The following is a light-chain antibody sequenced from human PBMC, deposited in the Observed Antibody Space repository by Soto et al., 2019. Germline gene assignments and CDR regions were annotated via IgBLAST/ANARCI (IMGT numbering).Light chain of an antibody. CDR1: SSDVGNYKY. J-gene: IGLJ1*01. CDR3: SSYTTTTTLEV. CDR2: EVS. Sequence: QSALTQPASVSGSPGQSITISCTGTSSDVGNYKYVSWYQQHPGKAPKLMIYEVSNWPSGVSNRFSGSKSGNTASLTISGLQGEDEADYYCSSYTTTTTLEVFGTGTKLTVL. V-gene: IGLV2-14*01.